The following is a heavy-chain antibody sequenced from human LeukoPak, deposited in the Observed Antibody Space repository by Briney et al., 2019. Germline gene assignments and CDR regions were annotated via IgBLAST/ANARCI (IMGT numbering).Heavy chain of an antibody. J-gene: IGHJ4*02. CDR3: ARDLSPVVRASPMGY. D-gene: IGHD3-10*01. CDR1: GFTFTSYG. Sequence: GGSLRLSCAASGFTFTSYGMHWVRQAPGKGLEWVALITYDGYYKYYSDSVKGRFTISSDTSKNTLYLQMNSLRAEDTAVYYCARDLSPVVRASPMGYWGPGTLVTVSS. V-gene: IGHV3-30*03. CDR2: ITYDGYYK.